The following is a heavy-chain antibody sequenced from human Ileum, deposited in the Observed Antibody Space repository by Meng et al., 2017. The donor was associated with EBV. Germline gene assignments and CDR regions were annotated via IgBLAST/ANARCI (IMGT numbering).Heavy chain of an antibody. J-gene: IGHJ4*02. CDR2: ISGSGRTT. Sequence: EWELGESGGGLVKPGGSLRLSCAASGFRFNIYDMNWVRQAPGRGLEWVSGISGSGRTTYYADSVKGRFSISRDNSGNTVYLQMNSLRADDTAVYYCSNLPYSYWGQGTLVTVSS. CDR3: SNLPYSY. D-gene: IGHD4-11*01. CDR1: GFRFNIYD. V-gene: IGHV3-23*04.